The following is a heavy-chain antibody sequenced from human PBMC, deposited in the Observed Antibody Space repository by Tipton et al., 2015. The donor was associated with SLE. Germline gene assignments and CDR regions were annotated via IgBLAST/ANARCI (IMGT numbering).Heavy chain of an antibody. Sequence: GLVKPSETLSLTCTVSGGSISTYYWSWIRQPAGKVLEWIGRIYSTGGSNYNPSLKSRVTMSVDMSKNQFSLKLTSVTAADTAVYYCARGVYDSSGNYYVDYWGQGALVTVSS. CDR3: ARGVYDSSGNYYVDY. J-gene: IGHJ4*02. V-gene: IGHV4-4*07. CDR2: IYSTGGS. D-gene: IGHD3-22*01. CDR1: GGSISTYY.